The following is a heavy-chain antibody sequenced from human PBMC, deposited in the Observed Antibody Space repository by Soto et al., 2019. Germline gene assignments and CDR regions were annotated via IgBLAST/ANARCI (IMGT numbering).Heavy chain of an antibody. V-gene: IGHV3-33*01. CDR1: GFKFSSYG. CDR2: IWYDGSNK. CDR3: SRTARNVPSPPSPYYYGMDV. Sequence: GESLKISCAASGFKFSSYGMHWVRQAPGKGLEWVAVIWYDGSNKYYADSVKGRFTISRDNSKNTLYLQMDNLRAEDTAVYYCSRTARNVPSPPSPYYYGMDVWGQGTTVTVSS. J-gene: IGHJ6*02. D-gene: IGHD2-2*01.